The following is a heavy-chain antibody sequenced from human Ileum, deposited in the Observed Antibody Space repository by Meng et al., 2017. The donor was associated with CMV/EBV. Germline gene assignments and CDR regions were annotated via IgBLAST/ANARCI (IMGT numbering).Heavy chain of an antibody. V-gene: IGHV3-23*01. CDR3: AKGIAAADS. CDR1: GCSLSRYG. CDR2: ITGSGRRT. Sequence: LRRSWETSGCSLSRYGMTWVRQAPGKGLEWVSCITGSGRRTEYADSVKGRFTISRDMSNNTLYLQMNNLRAEDTAVYYCAKGIAAADSWGQGTLVTVSS. D-gene: IGHD6-13*01. J-gene: IGHJ4*02.